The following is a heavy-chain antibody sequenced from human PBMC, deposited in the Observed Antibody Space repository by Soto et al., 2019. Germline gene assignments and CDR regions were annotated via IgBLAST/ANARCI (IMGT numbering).Heavy chain of an antibody. Sequence: PGGSLRLSCAASGFTFSSYSMNWVRQAPGKGLEWVSYISSSSSTIYYADSVKGRFTISRDNSKNTLYLQMNSLRAEDTAVYYCAKDGVLGLPHXWGQGTLVTVSX. CDR3: AKDGVLGLPHX. CDR1: GFTFSSYS. J-gene: IGHJ4*02. CDR2: ISSSSSTI. V-gene: IGHV3-48*01. D-gene: IGHD2-8*01.